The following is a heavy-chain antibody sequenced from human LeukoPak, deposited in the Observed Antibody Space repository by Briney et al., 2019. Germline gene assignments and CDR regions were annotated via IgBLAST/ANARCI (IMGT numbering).Heavy chain of an antibody. V-gene: IGHV1-69*05. CDR2: IIPIFGTA. D-gene: IGHD3-22*01. CDR3: ASTRGSGYYLFDY. J-gene: IGHJ4*02. CDR1: GGTFSSYA. Sequence: SVKVSCKASGGTFSSYAISWVRQAPGQGLEWMGGIIPIFGTANYAQKFQGRVTITTDESTSTAYMELSSLRSEDTAVYYCASTRGSGYYLFDYWGQGTLVTVSS.